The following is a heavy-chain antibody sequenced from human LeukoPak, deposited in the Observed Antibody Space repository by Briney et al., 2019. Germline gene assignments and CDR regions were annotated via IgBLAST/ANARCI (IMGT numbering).Heavy chain of an antibody. CDR1: GFTFSSYA. J-gene: IGHJ4*02. CDR3: ARDSPYYDSSGPQAY. CDR2: ISSSSSYI. V-gene: IGHV3-21*01. Sequence: PGGSLRLSCAASGFTFSSYAMSWVRQAPGKGLEWVSSISSSSSYIYYADSVKGRFTISRDNAKNSLYLQMNSLRAEDTAVYYCARDSPYYDSSGPQAYWGQGTLVTVSS. D-gene: IGHD3-22*01.